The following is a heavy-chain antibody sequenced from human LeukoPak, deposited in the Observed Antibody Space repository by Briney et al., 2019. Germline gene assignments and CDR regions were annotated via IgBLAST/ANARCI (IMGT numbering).Heavy chain of an antibody. J-gene: IGHJ4*02. CDR1: GFTFSSYW. Sequence: GGSRRLSCAASGFTFSSYWMSWVRQAPGKGLEWVANIKQDGSEKYYVDSVKGRFTISRDNAENSLYLQMNSLRAEDTALYYCAKDRYGDSYFDYWGQGTLVTVSS. CDR2: IKQDGSEK. D-gene: IGHD4-17*01. V-gene: IGHV3-7*03. CDR3: AKDRYGDSYFDY.